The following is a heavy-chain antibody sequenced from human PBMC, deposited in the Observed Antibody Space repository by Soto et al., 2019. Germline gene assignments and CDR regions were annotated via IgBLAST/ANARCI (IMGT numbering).Heavy chain of an antibody. CDR2: INAGNGNT. J-gene: IGHJ4*02. CDR3: ARGSPVGGEDY. V-gene: IGHV1-3*01. Sequence: QVQLVQSGAEVKKPGASVKVSCKASGYTFTSYAMHWVRQAPGQRLEWMGWINAGNGNTKYSQKFQGRGTITRDTSASTAYMELSSLRSEDTAVYYCARGSPVGGEDYWGQGTLVTVSS. CDR1: GYTFTSYA. D-gene: IGHD3-10*01.